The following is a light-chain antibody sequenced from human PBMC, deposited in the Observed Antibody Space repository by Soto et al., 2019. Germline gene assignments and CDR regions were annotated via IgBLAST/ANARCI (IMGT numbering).Light chain of an antibody. CDR2: QDG. CDR1: VLAKKY. CDR3: YSAADNIGV. J-gene: IGLJ3*02. Sequence: SYELTQPSSVSVSPGQTARITCSGDVLAKKYVRWFQQKPGQAPVLVIYQDGERPSGIPERFSGSSSGTTVTLTISGAQVEDEADYYCYSAADNIGVFGGGTKLTVL. V-gene: IGLV3-27*01.